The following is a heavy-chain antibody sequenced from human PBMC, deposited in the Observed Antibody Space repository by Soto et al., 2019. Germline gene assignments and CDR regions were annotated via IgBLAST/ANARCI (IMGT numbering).Heavy chain of an antibody. CDR3: ASHCSSTSCHDY. V-gene: IGHV3-30*03. CDR1: GFTFSSYG. J-gene: IGHJ4*02. CDR2: ISYDGSNK. D-gene: IGHD2-2*01. Sequence: PGGSLRLSCAASGFTFSSYGMHWVRQAPGKGLEWVAVISYDGSNKYYADSVKGRFTISRDNSKNTLYLQMNSLRAEDTAVYYCASHCSSTSCHDYWGQGTLVTVSS.